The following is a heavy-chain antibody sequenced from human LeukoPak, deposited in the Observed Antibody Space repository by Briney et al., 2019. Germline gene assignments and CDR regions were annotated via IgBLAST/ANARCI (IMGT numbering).Heavy chain of an antibody. CDR1: GFTFSSYA. D-gene: IGHD4-17*01. J-gene: IGHJ4*02. V-gene: IGHV3-48*01. CDR3: ARVEGLRGHY. CDR2: ISSSSSAI. Sequence: GGSLRLSCAASGFTFSSYAMRWVRQAPGKALEWVSYISSSSSAIYYTDSVKGRFTISRDNGKNSLYLQMNSLRAEDTVVYYCARVEGLRGHYWGQGTLVTVSS.